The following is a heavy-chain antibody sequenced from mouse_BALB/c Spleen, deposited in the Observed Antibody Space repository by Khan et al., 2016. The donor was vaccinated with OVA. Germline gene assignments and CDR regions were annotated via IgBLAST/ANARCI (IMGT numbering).Heavy chain of an antibody. Sequence: VELVESGGGLVKPGGSLKLFCAASGFTFSDYYMYWVRQTPEKRLEWVATISDGGSYTYYPDSVKGRFTISRDNAKNNLYLQLRSLKSEDTAMYYCARAGYGGFAYWGQGTLVTVSA. CDR2: ISDGGSYT. V-gene: IGHV5-4*02. D-gene: IGHD1-1*02. CDR3: ARAGYGGFAY. J-gene: IGHJ3*01. CDR1: GFTFSDYY.